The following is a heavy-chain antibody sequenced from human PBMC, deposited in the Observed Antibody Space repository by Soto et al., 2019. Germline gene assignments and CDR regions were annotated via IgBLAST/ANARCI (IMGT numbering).Heavy chain of an antibody. CDR1: GFTFSDYY. D-gene: IGHD1-20*01. J-gene: IGHJ4*02. CDR3: ARGEDNWNPFPFDY. V-gene: IGHV3-11*01. CDR2: ISSSGSNK. Sequence: QVQLVESGGGLVKPGGSLRLSCAASGFTFSDYYMSWIRQAPGKGLEWVSYISSSGSNKYYADSVKGRFTISRDNAKHSLYLQMNSLRVEDTAVYYCARGEDNWNPFPFDYWGQGSLVTVSS.